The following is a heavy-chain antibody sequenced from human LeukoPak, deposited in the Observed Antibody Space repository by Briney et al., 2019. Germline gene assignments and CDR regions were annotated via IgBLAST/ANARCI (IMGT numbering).Heavy chain of an antibody. J-gene: IGHJ3*02. CDR3: ARADAFDI. CDR2: ISAYNGNT. CDR1: GYTFTSYG. V-gene: IGHV1-18*01. Sequence: ASVKVSCKASGYTFTSYGISWVRQAPGQGLEWMGWISAYNGNTNYAQKFQGRVTMARDTSISAAYMELSRLTSDDTATYYCARADAFDIWGQGTMVTVSS.